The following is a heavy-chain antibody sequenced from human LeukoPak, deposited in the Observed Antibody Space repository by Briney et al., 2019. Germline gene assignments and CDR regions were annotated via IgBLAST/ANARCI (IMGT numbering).Heavy chain of an antibody. CDR3: VRDGDDYNFDH. CDR2: VNSEGGYR. Sequence: GGSLKLSCAASGFSFSSCWMHWVRQAPGKGLVWVSRVNSEGGYRNYADSVKGRFTISRDNAKSTLYLEMHSLRAEDTAVYYCVRDGDDYNFDHWGQGTLVTVSS. V-gene: IGHV3-74*01. J-gene: IGHJ5*02. CDR1: GFSFSSCW. D-gene: IGHD5-24*01.